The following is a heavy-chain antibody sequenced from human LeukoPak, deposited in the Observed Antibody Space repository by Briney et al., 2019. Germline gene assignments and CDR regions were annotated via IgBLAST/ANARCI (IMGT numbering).Heavy chain of an antibody. D-gene: IGHD2-15*01. CDR1: GFTFSSYA. J-gene: IGHJ4*02. CDR3: AKGRALEVVAAFNY. CDR2: ISGSGANT. Sequence: GSLRLSCAASGFTFSSYAMGWVRQAPGKGLEWVSAISGSGANTYYADSVKGRFTISRDNSKNTLSLQMNTLRTDDTAVYYCAKGRALEVVAAFNYWGQGTVVTVSS. V-gene: IGHV3-23*01.